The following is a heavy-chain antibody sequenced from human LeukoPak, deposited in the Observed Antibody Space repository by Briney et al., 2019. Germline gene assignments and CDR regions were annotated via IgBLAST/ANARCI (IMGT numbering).Heavy chain of an antibody. Sequence: GGSLRLSCAASGFTFSGYGMHWVRQAPGKGLEWVAVISYDGSNKYYADSVKGRFTISRDNSKNTLYLQMNSLRAEDTAVYYCAKDAGVRFSEWLGYWGQGTLVTVSS. CDR3: AKDAGVRFSEWLGY. D-gene: IGHD3-3*01. J-gene: IGHJ4*02. CDR1: GFTFSGYG. CDR2: ISYDGSNK. V-gene: IGHV3-30*18.